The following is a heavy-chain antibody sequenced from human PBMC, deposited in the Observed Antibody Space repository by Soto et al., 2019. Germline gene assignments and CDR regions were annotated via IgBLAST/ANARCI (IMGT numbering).Heavy chain of an antibody. J-gene: IGHJ5*02. CDR3: TRPYGGNSGWFDP. CDR2: IRSKANSYAT. D-gene: IGHD4-17*01. V-gene: IGHV3-73*01. CDR1: VFTFGCSA. Sequence: GGSLRLSCAASVFTFGCSAMHWVRQASGKGLEWVGRIRSKANSYATAYAASVKGRFTISRDDSKNTAYLQMNSLKTGDTAVYYCTRPYGGNSGWFDPWGQGTLVTVSS.